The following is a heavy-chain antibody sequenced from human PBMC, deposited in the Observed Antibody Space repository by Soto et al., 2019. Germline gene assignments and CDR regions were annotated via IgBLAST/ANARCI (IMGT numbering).Heavy chain of an antibody. V-gene: IGHV3-11*06. Sequence: QVQLVESGGGLVKPGGSLRLSCAASGFTFSDYYMSWIRQAPGKGLQWISYISTSSSYTNYAASVQGRFTISRDNAKSSLYLQMHSLRAEDTAVYFCARAGDFWGASFDYWGQGALVTVTS. CDR2: ISTSSSYT. D-gene: IGHD3-3*01. CDR3: ARAGDFWGASFDY. CDR1: GFTFSDYY. J-gene: IGHJ4*02.